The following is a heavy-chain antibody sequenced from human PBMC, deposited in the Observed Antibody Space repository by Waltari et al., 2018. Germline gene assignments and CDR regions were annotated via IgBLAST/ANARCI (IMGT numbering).Heavy chain of an antibody. V-gene: IGHV3-21*01. CDR3: ARDVGARGDFDY. CDR2: ISSSSSYI. J-gene: IGHJ4*02. D-gene: IGHD1-26*01. CDR1: GFTFSSYS. Sequence: EVQLVESGGGLVKPGGSLRLSCAASGFTFSSYSMNWVRQAPGQGLEWVSSISSSSSYIYYADSVKGRFTISRDNAKNSLYLQMNSLRAEDTAVYYCARDVGARGDFDYWGQGTLVTVSS.